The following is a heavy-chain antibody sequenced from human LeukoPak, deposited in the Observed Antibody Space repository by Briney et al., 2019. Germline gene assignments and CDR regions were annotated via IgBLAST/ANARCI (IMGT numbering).Heavy chain of an antibody. CDR1: GFAFSSYA. Sequence: TGGSLRLSCAASGFAFSSYAMSWVRQAPGKGLEWVSDISGSGGSTHYADSVKGRFTISRDNSKNTLSQQMNSLRAEDTAVYYCAKESDISGWYGVDYWGQGTLVTVSS. J-gene: IGHJ4*02. D-gene: IGHD6-19*01. V-gene: IGHV3-23*01. CDR2: ISGSGGST. CDR3: AKESDISGWYGVDY.